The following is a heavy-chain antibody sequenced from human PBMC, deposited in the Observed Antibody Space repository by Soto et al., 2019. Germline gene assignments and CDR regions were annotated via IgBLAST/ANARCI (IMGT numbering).Heavy chain of an antibody. J-gene: IGHJ4*02. CDR1: GFTFSGST. Sequence: EVQLVESGGGLVQPGGSLKLSCAASGFTFSGSTINWFRQTSGKGLEWVGRIPSKTHTYATASAASVKGRFTISRDDSKNTAYLQMHSLKTEDAAVYYCTRQHLDVPVASALDYWGQGTLVTVSA. V-gene: IGHV3-73*02. CDR3: TRQHLDVPVASALDY. D-gene: IGHD2-2*01. CDR2: IPSKTHTYAT.